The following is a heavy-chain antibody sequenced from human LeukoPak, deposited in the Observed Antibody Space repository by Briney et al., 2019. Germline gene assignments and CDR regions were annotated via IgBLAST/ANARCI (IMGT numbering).Heavy chain of an antibody. J-gene: IGHJ4*02. CDR1: GFTSSNYW. Sequence: GGSLRLSCAASGFTSSNYWMTWVRQAPGKGLEWMANIKQDGSEKFYVDSVKGRFTVSRDNAKNSLYLQMDSLRAEDTAVYYCARANYLDYWGQGTLVTVFS. CDR2: IKQDGSEK. V-gene: IGHV3-7*01. D-gene: IGHD2-8*01. CDR3: ARANYLDY.